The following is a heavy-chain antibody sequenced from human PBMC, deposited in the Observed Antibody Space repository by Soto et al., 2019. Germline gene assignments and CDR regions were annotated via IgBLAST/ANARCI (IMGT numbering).Heavy chain of an antibody. V-gene: IGHV1-46*03. Sequence: QVQLVQSGADVKKHGASVKVSCKASGDTFTKFYIHWVRQAPGQGLEWKGIINPSSGSITYAQKFKGRVTMTRDTSTSTVYMELNSLISEDTAVYYCASEAGATTDYYYGLDGWGQGTTVTVSS. D-gene: IGHD1-26*01. CDR3: ASEAGATTDYYYGLDG. J-gene: IGHJ6*02. CDR1: GDTFTKFY. CDR2: INPSSGSI.